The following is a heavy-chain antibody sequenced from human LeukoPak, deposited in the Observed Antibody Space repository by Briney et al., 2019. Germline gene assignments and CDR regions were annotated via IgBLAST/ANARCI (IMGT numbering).Heavy chain of an antibody. J-gene: IGHJ4*02. Sequence: SETLSLTCTVSGGSISNYYWSWIRQPAGKGLEWIGRIYSSGTTIYNPSLKSRVTISVDTSKNQFSLKLSSVTAADTAVYYCARLYGSGWFDGDFWGRGTLVTVSS. V-gene: IGHV4-4*07. CDR1: GGSISNYY. CDR2: IYSSGTT. CDR3: ARLYGSGWFDGDF. D-gene: IGHD6-19*01.